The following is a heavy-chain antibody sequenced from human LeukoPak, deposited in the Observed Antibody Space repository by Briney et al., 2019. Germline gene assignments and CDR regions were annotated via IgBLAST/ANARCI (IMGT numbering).Heavy chain of an antibody. Sequence: ASVKVSCRASGYTFTDYYIHWVRQAPGQGLEWMGWINPNSVTNYAQKFQGRVTMTRDTSISTAYMELSRLRSEDTAVYYCARDWIAARIYAFDIWGQGTMVTVSS. V-gene: IGHV1-2*02. CDR2: INPNSVT. CDR3: ARDWIAARIYAFDI. J-gene: IGHJ3*02. D-gene: IGHD6-6*01. CDR1: GYTFTDYY.